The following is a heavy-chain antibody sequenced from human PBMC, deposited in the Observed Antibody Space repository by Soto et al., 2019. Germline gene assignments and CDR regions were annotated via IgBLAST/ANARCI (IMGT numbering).Heavy chain of an antibody. Sequence: GRPMILSCTASGFPFSSYAMHWVRQAPGKGLEYVSAISSNGGSTYYANSVKGRFTISRDNSKNTLYLQMGSLRAEDMAVYYCARGPGYYFDYWGQGTLVTVS. CDR1: GFPFSSYA. CDR2: ISSNGGST. V-gene: IGHV3-64*01. J-gene: IGHJ4*02. CDR3: ARGPGYYFDY.